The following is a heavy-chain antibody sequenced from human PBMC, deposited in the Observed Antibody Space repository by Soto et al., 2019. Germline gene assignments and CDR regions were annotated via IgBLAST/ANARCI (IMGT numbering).Heavy chain of an antibody. CDR2: ISWNSGTI. CDR3: VKMPWSRRGDIDL. J-gene: IGHJ2*01. Sequence: EVELVESGGGLAQTGRSLRLSCATSGFKFDDNDMYWVRQAPGKGLEWVAGISWNSGTIGYADSVKGRFTISRDNAKNSLFVEISPLRREDTAIYYCVKMPWSRRGDIDLWGRGTLVTVSS. D-gene: IGHD2-21*02. V-gene: IGHV3-9*01. CDR1: GFKFDDND.